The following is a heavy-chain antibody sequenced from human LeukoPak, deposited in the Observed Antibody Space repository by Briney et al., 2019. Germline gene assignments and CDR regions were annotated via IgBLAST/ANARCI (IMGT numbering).Heavy chain of an antibody. CDR1: EFTFSNYW. CDR3: ARENGANRRALDV. D-gene: IGHD4/OR15-4a*01. CDR2: INSDGSSR. V-gene: IGHV3-74*01. J-gene: IGHJ3*01. Sequence: GGSLRLSCVASEFTFSNYWIHWVPQAPGRGLVWVSRINSDGSSRIYADSVKGRFTISRDNAKNTLYLQMNSLRAEDTAVYYCARENGANRRALDVWGPGTRVTVSS.